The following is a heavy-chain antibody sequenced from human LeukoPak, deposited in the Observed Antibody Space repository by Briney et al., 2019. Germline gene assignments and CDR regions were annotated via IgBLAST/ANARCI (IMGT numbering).Heavy chain of an antibody. J-gene: IGHJ4*02. V-gene: IGHV4-61*01. CDR1: GGTVSSSSSY. Sequence: SETLSLTCTVSGGTVSSSSSYWSWIRQPPGKGLEWIGYIYYSGTTTYNPSLKSRVTISVDTSKNQFSLRLSSVTAADAAVYYCARRDWGSSFDFWGQGTLVTVSS. D-gene: IGHD7-27*01. CDR3: ARRDWGSSFDF. CDR2: IYYSGTT.